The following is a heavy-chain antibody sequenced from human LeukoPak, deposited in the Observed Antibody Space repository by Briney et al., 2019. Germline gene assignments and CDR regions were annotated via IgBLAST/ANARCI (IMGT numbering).Heavy chain of an antibody. CDR1: GYSINSGYH. CDR2: MHHTGST. D-gene: IGHD4-23*01. Sequence: SETLSLTCSVSGYSINSGYHWGWIRQPPGKGLEWIAIMHHTGSTHYNPSLQSRVTISIDTSKNHFSLKLRSVSAADTAIYYCATSEGGGFFDYWGQGTPVTVSS. CDR3: ATSEGGGFFDY. J-gene: IGHJ4*02. V-gene: IGHV4-38-2*01.